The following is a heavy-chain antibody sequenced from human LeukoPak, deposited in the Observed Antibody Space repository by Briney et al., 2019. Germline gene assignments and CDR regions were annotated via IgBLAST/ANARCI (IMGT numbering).Heavy chain of an antibody. V-gene: IGHV3-23*01. J-gene: IGHJ4*02. Sequence: GSLRLSCVGSGFMFSRYAMNWVRQAPGKGLEWVSTISGSGGSTYYADSVKGRFTISRDNSKNTLYLQLNSLRAEDTAVYYCARWRKYYYDSSGYYCWGQGTLVTVSS. D-gene: IGHD3-22*01. CDR2: ISGSGGST. CDR3: ARWRKYYYDSSGYYC. CDR1: GFMFSRYA.